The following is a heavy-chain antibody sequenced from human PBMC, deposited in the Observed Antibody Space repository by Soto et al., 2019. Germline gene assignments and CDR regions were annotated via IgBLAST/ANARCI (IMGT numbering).Heavy chain of an antibody. CDR1: GGSVTSISYY. V-gene: IGHV4-61*03. Sequence: QVRLQESGPGLVRPSETLSLTCTVSGGSVTSISYYWSWIRQPPGKGLEWIGYISTSGNTNDNPSLKSRGTLSLDTSKNHFSLKLSSVTAADTAVYYCATIGIVGATSVDYWGQGALVTVSS. CDR2: ISTSGNT. J-gene: IGHJ4*02. D-gene: IGHD1-26*01. CDR3: ATIGIVGATSVDY.